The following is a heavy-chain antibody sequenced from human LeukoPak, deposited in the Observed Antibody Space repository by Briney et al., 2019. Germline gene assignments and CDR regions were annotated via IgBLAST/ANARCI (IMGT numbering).Heavy chain of an antibody. CDR2: IHPEGNEK. D-gene: IGHD1-1*01. J-gene: IGHJ4*02. CDR1: GFTFSNFW. CDR3: ARGDDFSGDH. Sequence: GGSLRLSCAVSGFTFSNFWMSWVRQAPGRGLEWVANIHPEGNEKYHVESVKGRFTISRDNAKNSLFLQMNGLRVEDTAIYYCARGDDFSGDHWGQGTLVTVSS. V-gene: IGHV3-7*04.